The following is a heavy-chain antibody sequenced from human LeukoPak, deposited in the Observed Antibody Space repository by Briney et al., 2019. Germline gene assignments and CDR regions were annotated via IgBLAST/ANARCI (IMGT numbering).Heavy chain of an antibody. CDR2: ISYDGSNK. CDR1: GFTFSSYG. Sequence: GGSLRLSCAASGFTFSSYGMHWVRQAPGKGLEWVAVISYDGSNKYYADSVKGRFTISRDNSKNTLYLQMNSLRAEDTAVYYCAKDGMGYCSSTSCYGHDYWGQGTLVTVSS. D-gene: IGHD2-2*01. V-gene: IGHV3-30*18. J-gene: IGHJ4*02. CDR3: AKDGMGYCSSTSCYGHDY.